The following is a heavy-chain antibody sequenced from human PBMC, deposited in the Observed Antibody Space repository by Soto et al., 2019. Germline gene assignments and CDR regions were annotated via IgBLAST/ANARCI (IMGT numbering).Heavy chain of an antibody. CDR3: AKDQASGQGSFDS. J-gene: IGHJ4*02. CDR1: GFTFNIYG. V-gene: IGHV3-30*18. Sequence: VGSLRLSCAASGFTFNIYGMHWARQAPDKGLEWVALISYDGSNQHYADSVKGRFTISRDNSKNTLFLQMNSMRADDTAVYYCAKDQASGQGSFDSWGQGTLVTVSS. CDR2: ISYDGSNQ.